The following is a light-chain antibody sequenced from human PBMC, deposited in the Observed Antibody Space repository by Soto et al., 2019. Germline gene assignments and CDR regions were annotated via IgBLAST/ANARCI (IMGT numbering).Light chain of an antibody. CDR2: AAS. V-gene: IGKV3-20*01. J-gene: IGKJ2*01. CDR3: QQYDSSWYT. Sequence: DIVLTQSPGTLSLSPGERATLSCRASQTISTRYLAWYQQKPDQAPRLLIYAASTRATGIPDRVTGSGSGTDLTLTISRLGPEEIAVYYSQQYDSSWYTFGQGTKLEIK. CDR1: QTISTRY.